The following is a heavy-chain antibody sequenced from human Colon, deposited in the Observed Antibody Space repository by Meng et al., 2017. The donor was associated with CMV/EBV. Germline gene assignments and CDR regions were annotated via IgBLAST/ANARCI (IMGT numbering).Heavy chain of an antibody. V-gene: IGHV3-33*01. CDR2: IWYDGSNK. J-gene: IGHJ4*02. CDR3: ARARSPTHFDY. CDR1: GFTFSSYG. Sequence: GESLKISCAASGFTFSSYGMHWVRQAPGKGLEWVAVIWYDGSNKYYADSVKGRFIISREDAKNSVYLQMNGLRDGDTGLYYCARARSPTHFDYWGQGALVTVSS.